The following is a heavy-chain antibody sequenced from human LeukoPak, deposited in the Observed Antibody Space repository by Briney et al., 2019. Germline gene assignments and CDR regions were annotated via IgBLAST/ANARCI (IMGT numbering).Heavy chain of an antibody. J-gene: IGHJ6*03. D-gene: IGHD5-18*01. Sequence: GGSLRLSCAASGFTVSSNYMSWVRQAPGKGLEWVSVIYSGGSTYYADSVKGRFTMSRDNSKKTLYLQMNSLRAEDTAVYYCARGPSYPTGYMDVWGKGTTVTVSS. CDR2: IYSGGST. V-gene: IGHV3-66*01. CDR1: GFTVSSNY. CDR3: ARGPSYPTGYMDV.